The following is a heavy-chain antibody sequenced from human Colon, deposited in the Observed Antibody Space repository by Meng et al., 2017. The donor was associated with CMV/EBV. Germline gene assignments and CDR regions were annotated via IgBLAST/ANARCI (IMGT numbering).Heavy chain of an antibody. CDR1: GFTFSSYA. CDR2: ISDSSGSI. CDR3: ARENPDYFDY. J-gene: IGHJ4*02. Sequence: GGSLRLSCAASGFTFSSYAMSWVRQAPGKGLEWVSSISDSSGSIYYADSVKGRFTISRDNSKNTLYLQMNSLRAEDTAVYYCARENPDYFDYWGQGTLVTVSS. V-gene: IGHV3-23*01.